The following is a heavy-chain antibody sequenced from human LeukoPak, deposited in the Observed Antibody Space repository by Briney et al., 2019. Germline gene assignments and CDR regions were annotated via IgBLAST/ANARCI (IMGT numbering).Heavy chain of an antibody. J-gene: IGHJ4*02. Sequence: GGSLRLSCAASGFTVNSNYMSWVRQAPGKGLEWVSVIYSGGNTYYADSVKGRFTISRDNSKNTLLLQMNSLRAEDTAVYYCARDLDGGYDSTRSDYWGQGTLVTVSS. CDR1: GFTVNSNY. V-gene: IGHV3-53*01. D-gene: IGHD5-12*01. CDR3: ARDLDGGYDSTRSDY. CDR2: IYSGGNT.